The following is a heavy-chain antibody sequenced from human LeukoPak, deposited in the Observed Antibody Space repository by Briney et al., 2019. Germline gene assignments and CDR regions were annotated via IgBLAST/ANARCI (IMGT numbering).Heavy chain of an antibody. CDR3: AREIFRGVAPDY. D-gene: IGHD3-10*01. V-gene: IGHV3-30-3*01. J-gene: IGHJ4*02. CDR1: GFTFSNYA. CDR2: VSYDGSNK. Sequence: GGSLRLSCAASGFTFSNYAMHWVRQAPGKGLEWVAVVSYDGSNKYYADSVKGRFTISRDTSKNTLDLEMNSLRVDDTAVYYCAREIFRGVAPDYWGQGTLVTVST.